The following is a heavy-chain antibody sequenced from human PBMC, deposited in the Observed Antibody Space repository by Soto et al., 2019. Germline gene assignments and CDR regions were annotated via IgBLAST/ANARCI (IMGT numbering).Heavy chain of an antibody. CDR3: ARDRSSNDY. V-gene: IGHV1-18*01. Sequence: QIPLVQSENEVKKPGASVRVSCQASGYGITTYGLSWVRQAPGQGLEWMGWISPKKESTDDAEKFRGRFTITADTSTNTAYMELRSLISDDTAFYYCARDRSSNDYWGQGTLVTVSS. CDR1: GYGITTYG. CDR2: ISPKKEST. J-gene: IGHJ4*02.